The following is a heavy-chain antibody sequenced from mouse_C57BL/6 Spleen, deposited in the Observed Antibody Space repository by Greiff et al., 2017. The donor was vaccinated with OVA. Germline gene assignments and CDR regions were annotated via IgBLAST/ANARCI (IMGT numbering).Heavy chain of an antibody. D-gene: IGHD2-1*01. CDR2: IRLKSDNYAT. J-gene: IGHJ2*01. Sequence: EVKLVESGGGLVQPGGSMKLSCVASGFTFSNYWMNWVRQSPEKGLEWVAQIRLKSDNYATHYAESVKGRFTISRDDSKSSVYLQMNNLRAEDTGIYYCTAFYYGNNFDYWGQGTTLTVSS. CDR1: GFTFSNYW. V-gene: IGHV6-3*01. CDR3: TAFYYGNNFDY.